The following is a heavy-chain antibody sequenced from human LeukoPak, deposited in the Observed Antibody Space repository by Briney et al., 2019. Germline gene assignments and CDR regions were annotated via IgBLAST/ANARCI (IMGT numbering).Heavy chain of an antibody. Sequence: PGGSLRLSCAASGFLFSYYWMSWVRQAPGKGLEWVANMKEDGSDKYYVDSVKGRFTISRHNAENSLYLQMNSLRAEDTAVYYCARYDGGVAIDYWGQGTLVTVSS. CDR3: ARYDGGVAIDY. D-gene: IGHD3-16*01. J-gene: IGHJ4*02. CDR1: GFLFSYYW. V-gene: IGHV3-7*01. CDR2: MKEDGSDK.